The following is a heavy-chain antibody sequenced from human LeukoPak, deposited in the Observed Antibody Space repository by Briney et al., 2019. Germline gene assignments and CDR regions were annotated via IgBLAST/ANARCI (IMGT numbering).Heavy chain of an antibody. CDR2: IYYSGST. Sequence: PSETLSLTCTVSGGSISSYYWSWIRQPPGKGLEWIGDIYYSGSTNYNPSLKSRVTISVDTSKNQFSLTLSSVTAADTAVYYCASGNFDWLLFTYWGQGTLVTVSS. V-gene: IGHV4-59*01. D-gene: IGHD3-9*01. CDR1: GGSISSYY. CDR3: ASGNFDWLLFTY. J-gene: IGHJ4*02.